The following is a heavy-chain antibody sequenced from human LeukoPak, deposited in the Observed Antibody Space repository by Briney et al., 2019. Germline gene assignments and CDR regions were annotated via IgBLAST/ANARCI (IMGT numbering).Heavy chain of an antibody. Sequence: GGSLRLSCAASGYIFSSYRMKWVRQARGRGVEWVSSINCSSSYIYYADSVKGRFTISRDNAKLSLYVHINSMRAGDASVYDWARSYVRTIFGELGDYWGEGTLVTVSS. J-gene: IGHJ4*02. D-gene: IGHD3-3*01. CDR2: INCSSSYI. CDR3: ARSYVRTIFGELGDY. V-gene: IGHV3-21*01. CDR1: GYIFSSYR.